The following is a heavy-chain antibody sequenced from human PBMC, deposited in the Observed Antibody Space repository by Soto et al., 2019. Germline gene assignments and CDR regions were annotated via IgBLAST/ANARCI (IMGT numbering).Heavy chain of an antibody. CDR2: INHSGST. Sequence: SETLSLTCSVYGGSFSDYYWSWIRQPPGKGLEWIGEINHSGSTNYNPSLKSRVTISVHASKNQFSLKLSSVTAADTAVYYCARARKGSGSDYYYHYGMDVWGKGTTVTVSS. CDR3: ARARKGSGSDYYYHYGMDV. J-gene: IGHJ6*04. CDR1: GGSFSDYY. V-gene: IGHV4-34*01. D-gene: IGHD3-3*01.